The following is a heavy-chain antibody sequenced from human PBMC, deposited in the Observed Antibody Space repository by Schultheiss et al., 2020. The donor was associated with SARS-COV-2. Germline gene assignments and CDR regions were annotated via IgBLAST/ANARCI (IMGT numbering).Heavy chain of an antibody. V-gene: IGHV3-23*01. CDR2: ISWNSGSI. Sequence: GESLKISCAASGFTFSTYAMIWVRQSPGKGLEWVSGISWNSGSIGYADSVKGRFTISRDNSKNTLYLQMNSLRAEDTAVYYCARDGATTVTTRYYYYYGMDVWGQGTTVTVSS. J-gene: IGHJ6*02. D-gene: IGHD4-17*01. CDR1: GFTFSTYA. CDR3: ARDGATTVTTRYYYYYGMDV.